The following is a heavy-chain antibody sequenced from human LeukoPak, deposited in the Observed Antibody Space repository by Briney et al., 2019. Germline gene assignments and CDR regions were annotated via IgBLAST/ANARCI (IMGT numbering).Heavy chain of an antibody. CDR2: INTDGSNT. CDR3: ERVSPGSSSYDY. J-gene: IGHJ4*02. CDR1: GFTFSSYW. D-gene: IGHD6-13*01. Sequence: PGGSLRLSCAASGFTFSSYWMLWVRQAPGKGLVWVSRINTDGSNTNYADSVKGRFTISRDNAKNTLYLQMNSLRAEDTAVYYCERVSPGSSSYDYWGKGTRVTVPS. V-gene: IGHV3-74*01.